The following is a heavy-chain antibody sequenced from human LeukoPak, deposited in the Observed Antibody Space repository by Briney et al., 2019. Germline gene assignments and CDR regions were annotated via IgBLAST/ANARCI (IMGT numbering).Heavy chain of an antibody. D-gene: IGHD6-19*01. CDR2: ISYDGSNK. J-gene: IGHJ3*02. Sequence: GKSLRLSCAASGFTFSSYGMCWVRQAPGKGLEWVAVISYDGSNKYYADSVKGRFTISRDNSKNTLYLQMNSLRAEDTAVYYCAKDLRSSGWFDAFDIWGQGTMVTVSS. V-gene: IGHV3-30*18. CDR1: GFTFSSYG. CDR3: AKDLRSSGWFDAFDI.